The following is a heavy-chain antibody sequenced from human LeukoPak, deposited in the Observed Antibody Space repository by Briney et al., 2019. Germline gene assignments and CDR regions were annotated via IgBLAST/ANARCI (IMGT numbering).Heavy chain of an antibody. D-gene: IGHD2-21*02. J-gene: IGHJ4*02. CDR3: ARGFFLNCGGDCHGVGVPFDY. V-gene: IGHV1-46*01. CDR1: GYTFTSYY. Sequence: GASLKVSCKASGYTFTSYYMHWVRQAPGQGLEWMGIINPSGGSTSYAQKFQGRVTMTRDTSTSTVYMQLSSLRSEDTAVYYCARGFFLNCGGDCHGVGVPFDYWGQGTLVTVSS. CDR2: INPSGGST.